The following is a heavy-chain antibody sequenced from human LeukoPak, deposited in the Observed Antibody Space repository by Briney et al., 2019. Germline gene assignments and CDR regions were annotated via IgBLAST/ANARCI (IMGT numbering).Heavy chain of an antibody. CDR2: IIPIISTA. CDR1: GGTFSSYA. Sequence: SVKVSCKASGGTFSSYAINWVRQAPGQGLEWMGDIIPIISTANYAQNFQGRVTITADESTSTAYMELSSLRSEDTAVYYCARELPAPAPHKYFDYWGQGTLVTVSS. CDR3: ARELPAPAPHKYFDY. V-gene: IGHV1-69*13. D-gene: IGHD1-14*01. J-gene: IGHJ4*02.